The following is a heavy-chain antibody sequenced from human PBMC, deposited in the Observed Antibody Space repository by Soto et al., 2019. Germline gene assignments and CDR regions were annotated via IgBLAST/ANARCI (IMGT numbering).Heavy chain of an antibody. Sequence: EVQLVQSGAEVKKPGETLRISCKGAGYSFTSYWISWVRQMPGKGLEWMGRIDPHDSYTNYSPSFQGHVTISADRSISTAYVQWSSLKASYTAMYYCATLRVGFGELLTYWGQGTLVTVSS. CDR1: GYSFTSYW. J-gene: IGHJ4*02. D-gene: IGHD3-10*01. CDR2: IDPHDSYT. V-gene: IGHV5-10-1*01. CDR3: ATLRVGFGELLTY.